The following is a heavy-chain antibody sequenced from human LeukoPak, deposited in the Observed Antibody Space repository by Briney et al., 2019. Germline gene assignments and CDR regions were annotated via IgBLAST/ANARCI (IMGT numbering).Heavy chain of an antibody. J-gene: IGHJ4*02. D-gene: IGHD2-15*01. V-gene: IGHV3-7*03. CDR2: IKQDGGEM. Sequence: GGSLRLSCAASGFPFSNYWMSWVRQAPGRGLEWVANIKQDGGEMYYVDSVKGRFTISKDNAKNSLYLQMNSLRAADTAVYYCVREDRSCYCYWGQGTVVIVSS. CDR3: VREDRSCYCY. CDR1: GFPFSNYW.